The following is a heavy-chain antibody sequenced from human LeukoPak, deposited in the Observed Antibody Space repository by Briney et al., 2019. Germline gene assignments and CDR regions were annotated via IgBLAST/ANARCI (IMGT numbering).Heavy chain of an antibody. CDR3: ARGVDIVVVPAAYTTTYYYYGMDV. V-gene: IGHV1-69*06. CDR1: GGTFSSYA. J-gene: IGHJ6*04. Sequence: ASVKVSCKASGGTFSSYAISWVRQAPGQGLEWMGVIIPIFGTANNPQKFQGRVTITADKSTSTDYMELSSLRSEDTAVYYCARGVDIVVVPAAYTTTYYYYGMDVWGKGTTVTVSS. CDR2: IIPIFGTA. D-gene: IGHD2-2*01.